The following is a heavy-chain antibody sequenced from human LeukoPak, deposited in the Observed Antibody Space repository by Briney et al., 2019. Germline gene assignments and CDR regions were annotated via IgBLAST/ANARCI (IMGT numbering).Heavy chain of an antibody. Sequence: GGSLRLSCAASGFTFSSYAMTWVRQAPGKGLEWVSAVIGSGGTYYADSVKGRFIISRDNSKNTLYLQMSSLRADDTALYYCVKGRGPAKGDYYNYYYYMDVWGNGTTVTVSS. CDR1: GFTFSSYA. CDR2: VIGSGGT. D-gene: IGHD2-21*02. J-gene: IGHJ6*03. CDR3: VKGRGPAKGDYYNYYYYMDV. V-gene: IGHV3-23*01.